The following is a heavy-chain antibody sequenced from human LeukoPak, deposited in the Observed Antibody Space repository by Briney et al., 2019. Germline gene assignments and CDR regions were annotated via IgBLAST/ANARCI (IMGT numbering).Heavy chain of an antibody. V-gene: IGHV4-61*02. CDR2: IFNTGST. J-gene: IGHJ6*02. CDR3: ARDLPARYSSSWYRYYYYGMDV. CDR1: GDSIGGGSYY. Sequence: SETLSLTCAVSGDSIGGGSYYWGWIRQPAGKAPEWIGRIFNTGSTSYNPSLKSRVTISVDTSKNQFSLNLRSVTAADTAVYYCARDLPARYSSSWYRYYYYGMDVWGQGTTVTVSS. D-gene: IGHD6-13*01.